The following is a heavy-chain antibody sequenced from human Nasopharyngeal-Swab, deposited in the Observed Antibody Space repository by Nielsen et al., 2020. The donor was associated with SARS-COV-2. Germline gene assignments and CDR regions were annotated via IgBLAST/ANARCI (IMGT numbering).Heavy chain of an antibody. CDR2: IKHDGSEK. Sequence: GESLKISCTASEFNFGCYWMSWVRQAPGKGLEWVAHIKHDGSEKYYVDSVEGRFTISRDDAKNSLYLQMNSLRAEDTAVYYCARDEQQQLGDWYYYVDVWGNGTTVTVSS. J-gene: IGHJ6*03. D-gene: IGHD6-13*01. CDR3: ARDEQQQLGDWYYYVDV. V-gene: IGHV3-7*04. CDR1: EFNFGCYW.